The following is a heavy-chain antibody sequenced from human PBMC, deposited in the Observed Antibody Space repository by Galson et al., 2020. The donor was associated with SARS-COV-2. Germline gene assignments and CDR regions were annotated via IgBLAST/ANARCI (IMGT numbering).Heavy chain of an antibody. CDR2: TYYRSKWYN. Sequence: SETLSLTCVISGDSVSSNTAAWNLIRQSPSRGLEWLGRTYYRSKWYNQYAVSVKSRITINADTSKNQFSLQLNSVTPEDTAMYYCAREPGIVVTVGAFDIWGQGTMVTVSS. D-gene: IGHD1-26*01. CDR1: GDSVSSNTAA. CDR3: AREPGIVVTVGAFDI. V-gene: IGHV6-1*01. J-gene: IGHJ3*02.